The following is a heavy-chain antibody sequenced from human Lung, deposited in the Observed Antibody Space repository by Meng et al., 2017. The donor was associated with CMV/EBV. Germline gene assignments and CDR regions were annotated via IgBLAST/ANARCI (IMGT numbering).Heavy chain of an antibody. Sequence: VQVVDTGVGLVVRVWSLRLVCRGYDSGFLFRDLWINWGRQAPGKGLEWVAVISYDGRNKYYADSVKGRFTISRDNSKNTLYLQMNSLRAEDTAVYYCARGQWHSLDYWGQGTLVTVSS. D-gene: IGHD6-19*01. V-gene: IGHV3-30*03. CDR2: ISYDGRNK. CDR1: GFLFRDLW. CDR3: ARGQWHSLDY. J-gene: IGHJ4*02.